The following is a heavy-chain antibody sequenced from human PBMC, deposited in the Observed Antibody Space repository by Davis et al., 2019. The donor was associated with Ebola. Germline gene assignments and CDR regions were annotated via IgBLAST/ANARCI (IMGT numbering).Heavy chain of an antibody. J-gene: IGHJ5*02. CDR2: TTSGESNK. V-gene: IGHV3-30*03. CDR1: GFTFSTYG. D-gene: IGHD6-25*01. Sequence: PGGSLRLSCAASGFTFSTYGMNWVRQAPGKGLEWVAITTSGESNKYYADSVKGRFTISRDNAKNSLYLQMNSLRAEDTAVYYCARDRGMGSGDWFDPWGQGTLVTVSS. CDR3: ARDRGMGSGDWFDP.